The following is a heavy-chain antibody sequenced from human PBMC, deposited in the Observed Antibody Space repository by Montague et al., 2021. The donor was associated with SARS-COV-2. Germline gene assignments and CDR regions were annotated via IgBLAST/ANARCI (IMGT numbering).Heavy chain of an antibody. CDR2: TYYRSEWYS. Sequence: CAISGDSVSTHNGPWNWVRLSPSRGLEWLGRTYYRSEWYSDYSVSVKTRISINPDTSKNQFSLQLNSVTPEDTAVYYCARAESGSCGDGDCYQYCFNYWGQGTLVTVSS. D-gene: IGHD2-21*02. J-gene: IGHJ4*02. CDR1: GDSVSTHNGP. CDR3: ARAESGSCGDGDCYQYCFNY. V-gene: IGHV6-1*01.